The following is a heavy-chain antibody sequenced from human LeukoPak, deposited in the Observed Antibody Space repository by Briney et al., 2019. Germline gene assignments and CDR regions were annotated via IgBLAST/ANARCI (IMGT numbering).Heavy chain of an antibody. CDR1: GFTFDDYA. V-gene: IGHV3-9*03. CDR3: AKDIGRGVAHDAFDI. Sequence: GGSLRLSCAASGFTFDDYAMHWVRQVPGKGLEWVSGISWNSGSIAYADSVKGRFTISRDNAKNSLYLQMNSLRAEDMALYYCAKDIGRGVAHDAFDIWGQGTMVTVSS. D-gene: IGHD3-10*01. CDR2: ISWNSGSI. J-gene: IGHJ3*02.